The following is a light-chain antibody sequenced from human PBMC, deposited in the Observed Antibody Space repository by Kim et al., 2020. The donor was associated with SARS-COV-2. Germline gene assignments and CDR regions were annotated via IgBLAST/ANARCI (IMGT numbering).Light chain of an antibody. V-gene: IGLV3-21*04. Sequence: SYELTQPPSVSVAPGKTARITCGGNNIGSKSVHWYQQKPGQAPVLVIYYDSDRPSGIPERFSGSNSGNTATLTISRGEAGDEADYYCQGWDSSSDHVVFGGGTQLTVL. CDR1: NIGSKS. CDR2: YDS. CDR3: QGWDSSSDHVV. J-gene: IGLJ2*01.